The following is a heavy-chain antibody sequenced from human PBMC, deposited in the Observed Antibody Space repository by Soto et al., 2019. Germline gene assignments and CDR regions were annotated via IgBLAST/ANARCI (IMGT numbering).Heavy chain of an antibody. CDR1: GGSISSTNW. CDR2: IYHSGST. D-gene: IGHD6-19*01. CDR3: ARGQWLAFDY. Sequence: QVQLQESGPGLVKPSGTLSLTCAVSGGSISSTNWWSWVRQPPGKGLEWIGEIYHSGSTNSNPSLKSRVPMSVDKSKNQFSLILNSVTAADTAVYYCARGQWLAFDYWGQGTLVTVSS. J-gene: IGHJ4*02. V-gene: IGHV4-4*02.